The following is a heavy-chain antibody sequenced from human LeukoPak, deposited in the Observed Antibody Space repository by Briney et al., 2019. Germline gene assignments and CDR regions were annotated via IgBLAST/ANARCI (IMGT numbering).Heavy chain of an antibody. CDR1: GFTFSSYA. CDR3: AKLPTLYYYDSSGYYYFDY. Sequence: PGGSLRLSCAASGFTFSSYAMSWVRQAPGTGLEWVSAISGSGGSTYYADSVKGRFTISRDNSKNTLYLQMNSLRAEDTAVYYCAKLPTLYYYDSSGYYYFDYWGQGTLVTVSS. V-gene: IGHV3-23*01. J-gene: IGHJ4*02. D-gene: IGHD3-22*01. CDR2: ISGSGGST.